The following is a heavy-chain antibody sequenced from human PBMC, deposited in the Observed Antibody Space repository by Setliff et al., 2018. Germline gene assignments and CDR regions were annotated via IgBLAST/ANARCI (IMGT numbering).Heavy chain of an antibody. CDR2: IHYSGNT. D-gene: IGHD2-15*01. CDR1: GGSINRNY. Sequence: PSETLSLTCSVSGGSINRNYWSWIRQPPRKGLEWIGYIHYSGNTNYNPSLKSRVTLSVDTSKNQFSLQLTSVTAADTAIYYCARTRYGLGGRPYWGQGTLVTVSS. J-gene: IGHJ4*02. V-gene: IGHV4-59*12. CDR3: ARTRYGLGGRPY.